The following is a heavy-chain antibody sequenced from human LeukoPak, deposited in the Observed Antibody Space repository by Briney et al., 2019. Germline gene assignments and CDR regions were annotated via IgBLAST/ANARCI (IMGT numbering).Heavy chain of an antibody. CDR1: GFTFSSYS. J-gene: IGHJ4*02. CDR3: ARMVQMATNGGYHFDY. V-gene: IGHV4-4*02. D-gene: IGHD5-24*01. CDR2: IYHSGNT. Sequence: GSLRLSCAASGFTFSSYSMNWVRQPPGKGLQWIGEIYHSGNTNYNPSLKSRVTISVDKSKNQFSLKVSSVTAADTAVYYCARMVQMATNGGYHFDYWGQGTLVTVSS.